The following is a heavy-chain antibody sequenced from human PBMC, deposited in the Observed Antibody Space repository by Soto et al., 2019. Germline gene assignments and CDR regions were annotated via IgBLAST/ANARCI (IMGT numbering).Heavy chain of an antibody. CDR2: INHSGST. Sequence: SETLSLTCAVYGGSFSGYYWSWIRQPPGKGLEWIGEINHSGSTNYNPSLKSRVTISVDTSKNQFSLKLSSVTAADTAVYYCAREAPGYNWNYYRYYYYYMDVWGKGTTVTVSS. CDR1: GGSFSGYY. V-gene: IGHV4-34*01. CDR3: AREAPGYNWNYYRYYYYYMDV. D-gene: IGHD1-7*01. J-gene: IGHJ6*03.